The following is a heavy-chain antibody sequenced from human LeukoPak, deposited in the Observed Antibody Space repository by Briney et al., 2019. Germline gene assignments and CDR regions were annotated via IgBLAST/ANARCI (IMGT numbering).Heavy chain of an antibody. Sequence: SETLSLTCAVYGGSFSGYYWSWIRQPPGKGLEWIGEINHSGSTNYNPSLKSRVTISVDTSKNQFSLKLSSVTAADTAVHYCARSITMVRGVIIRPHWFDPWGQGTLVTASS. CDR2: INHSGST. J-gene: IGHJ5*02. CDR3: ARSITMVRGVIIRPHWFDP. D-gene: IGHD3-10*01. CDR1: GGSFSGYY. V-gene: IGHV4-34*01.